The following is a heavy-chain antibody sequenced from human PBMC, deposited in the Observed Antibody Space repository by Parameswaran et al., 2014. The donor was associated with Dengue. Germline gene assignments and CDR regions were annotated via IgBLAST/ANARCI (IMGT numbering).Heavy chain of an antibody. J-gene: IGHJ4*03. CDR2: ISGGSSTI. D-gene: IGHD3-16*01. V-gene: IGHV3-48*01. CDR3: AGSRFDIEY. CDR1: GFTFSTYS. Sequence: GESLKISCAASGFTFSTYSMNWVRQAPGKGLEWVSYISGGSSTIYYADSVKGRFTISRDNANNSLYLQMNSLRAEDTAVYYCAGSRFDIEYWGREPGHRLL.